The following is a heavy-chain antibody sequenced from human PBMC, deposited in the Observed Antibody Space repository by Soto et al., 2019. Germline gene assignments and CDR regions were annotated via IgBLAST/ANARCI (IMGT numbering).Heavy chain of an antibody. CDR2: ISAYNGNT. CDR1: GYTFTSYG. V-gene: IGHV1-18*01. CDR3: ARDLTRNSRTREKDAFDI. Sequence: SVKVSCKASGYTFTSYGISWVRQAPGQGLEWMGWISAYNGNTNYAQKLQGRVTMTTDTSTSTAYMELRSLRSDDTAVYYCARDLTRNSRTREKDAFDIWGQGTMVTVSS. J-gene: IGHJ3*02. D-gene: IGHD6-13*01.